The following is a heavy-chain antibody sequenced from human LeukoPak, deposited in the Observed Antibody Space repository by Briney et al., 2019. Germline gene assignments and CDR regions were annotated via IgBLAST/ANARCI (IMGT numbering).Heavy chain of an antibody. D-gene: IGHD2/OR15-2a*01. CDR1: GFPFTSNW. V-gene: IGHV5-51*01. Sequence: GEPLHISFQASGFPFTSNWIGWVRQMPGKGLESLGIIYPTDSDTGYSPSFQGQVTISADGSISTAYLQCSSLKASDTAIYYWARGNNRAFEIWGQGTMVTVSS. J-gene: IGHJ3*02. CDR3: ARGNNRAFEI. CDR2: IYPTDSDT.